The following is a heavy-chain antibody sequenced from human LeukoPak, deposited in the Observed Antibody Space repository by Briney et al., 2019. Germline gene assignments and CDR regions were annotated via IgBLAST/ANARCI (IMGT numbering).Heavy chain of an antibody. V-gene: IGHV5-51*01. CDR2: IYFGDSHT. CDR3: AKVTMVRGIIIITDY. D-gene: IGHD3-10*01. J-gene: IGHJ4*02. CDR1: GNSFTSYW. Sequence: GESLKISCKGSGNSFTSYWIGWVRQMPGKGLEWMGIIYFGDSHTRYSPSFQGQVTISADKSISTAYLQWSSLKASDTAMYYCAKVTMVRGIIIITDYWGQGTLVTVSS.